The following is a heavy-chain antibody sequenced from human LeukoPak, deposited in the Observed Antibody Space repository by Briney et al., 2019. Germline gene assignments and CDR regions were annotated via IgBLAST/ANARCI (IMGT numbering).Heavy chain of an antibody. CDR1: GFTFSDYY. CDR2: ISSSGSTI. CDR3: ARVRGYYYGMDV. Sequence: GRSLRLSCAASGFTFSDYYMSWIRQAPGKGLEWVSYISSSGSTIYYADSVRGRFTMSRDNAKNSLYLQMNSLRAEDTAVYYCARVRGYYYGMDVWGQGTTVTVSS. J-gene: IGHJ6*02. V-gene: IGHV3-11*04.